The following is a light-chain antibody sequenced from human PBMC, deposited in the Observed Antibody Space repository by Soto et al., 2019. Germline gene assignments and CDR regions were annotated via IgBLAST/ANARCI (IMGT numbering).Light chain of an antibody. CDR1: QSVSSTY. Sequence: EIVLTQSPGTLSLSPGERATLSCRASQSVSSTYLAWYQQKPGQAPRLLIYGASSGATGIPDRFSGSGSGTDLALTIIRLEPEDFAVYYCQLYGRSLRYIFGQWTKLEIK. J-gene: IGKJ2*01. CDR2: GAS. CDR3: QLYGRSLRYI. V-gene: IGKV3-20*01.